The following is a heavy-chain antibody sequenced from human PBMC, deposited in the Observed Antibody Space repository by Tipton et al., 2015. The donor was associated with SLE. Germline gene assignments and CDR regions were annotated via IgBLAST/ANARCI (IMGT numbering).Heavy chain of an antibody. CDR3: VKDIEPGGAGV. D-gene: IGHD4-17*01. CDR1: GFTLNKYA. Sequence: SLRLSCAASGFTLNKYAMHWVRQTPGKGLEWVAGFSLDSDNIGYADSVKGRFTTSRDNAKNALYLQMNSLRAEDTALYYCVKDIEPGGAGVWGQGTTVTVSS. V-gene: IGHV3-9*01. CDR2: FSLDSDNI. J-gene: IGHJ6*02.